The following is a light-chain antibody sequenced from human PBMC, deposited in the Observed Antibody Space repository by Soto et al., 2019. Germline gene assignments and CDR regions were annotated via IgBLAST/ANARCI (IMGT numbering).Light chain of an antibody. J-gene: IGKJ4*01. CDR2: ATS. V-gene: IGKV1-39*01. CDR3: QQTYRTPLT. Sequence: DIQMTQFPLSLSASVGDRLTITCRASQTIRSHLNWYQQKPGEXPKXXIYATSTLQSGVPSRFNGSVSGTDFTITISSLQPEDFETYDCQQTYRTPLTFGGGTKVDIK. CDR1: QTIRSH.